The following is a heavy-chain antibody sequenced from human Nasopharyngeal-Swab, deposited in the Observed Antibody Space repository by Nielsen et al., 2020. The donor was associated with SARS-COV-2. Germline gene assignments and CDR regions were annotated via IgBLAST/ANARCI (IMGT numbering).Heavy chain of an antibody. Sequence: GESLKISWAASGFTFSSYSMNWVRQAPGQGLEWVSSISSSSSYIYYADSVKGRFTISRDNAKNSLYLQMNSLRAEDTAVYYCARDRWGWLPIGDAFDIWGQGTMVTVSS. D-gene: IGHD2-21*01. J-gene: IGHJ3*02. CDR2: ISSSSSYI. V-gene: IGHV3-21*01. CDR3: ARDRWGWLPIGDAFDI. CDR1: GFTFSSYS.